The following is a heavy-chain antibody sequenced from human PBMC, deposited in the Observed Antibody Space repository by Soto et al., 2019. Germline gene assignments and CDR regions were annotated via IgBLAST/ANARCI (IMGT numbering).Heavy chain of an antibody. D-gene: IGHD2-8*01. V-gene: IGHV4-59*08. Sequence: QVQLQQSGPGLVKPSETLSLTCTVSGGSISTYYWSWIRQPPGKRLEWIGYIYYGGSANYNPSLESRVTISLDRSKKQFSLRLNSVTAADTAVYYCSRGGHCTDGVCSALDYWGQGTLVTVSS. CDR1: GGSISTYY. J-gene: IGHJ4*02. CDR3: SRGGHCTDGVCSALDY. CDR2: IYYGGSA.